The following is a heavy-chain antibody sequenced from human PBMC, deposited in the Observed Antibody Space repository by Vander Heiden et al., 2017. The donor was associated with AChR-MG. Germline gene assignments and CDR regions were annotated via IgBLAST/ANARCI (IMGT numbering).Heavy chain of an antibody. D-gene: IGHD6-6*01. CDR2: ITDTGDDT. CDR1: GSTFRSYA. V-gene: IGHV3-23*01. Sequence: EVQLLESGGGLVQPGGSLRLSCAASGSTFRSYAMSRVLQAPGKGLEWVSAITDTGDDTYHADSVKGRFTISRDNSKNTLYMQRNSLRAEDTAVYYCAKGSASSRPYYFDYWGQGALVTVSS. J-gene: IGHJ4*02. CDR3: AKGSASSRPYYFDY.